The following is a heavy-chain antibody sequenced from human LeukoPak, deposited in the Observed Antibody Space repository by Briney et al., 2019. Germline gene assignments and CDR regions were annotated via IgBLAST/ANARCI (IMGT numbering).Heavy chain of an antibody. J-gene: IGHJ4*02. V-gene: IGHV3-53*01. CDR3: ASGXXMVQGVXXXY. D-gene: IGHD3-10*01. Sequence: PGGSLRLSCAASGFTVFSNYMSWVRQAPGKGLEWVSVLYSDGRTFYAGSVRGRFTISRDKSKNTVYLQMNSLRVEDTAVYYCASGXXMVQGVXXXYWGQGTXVT. CDR1: GFTVFSNY. CDR2: LYSDGRT.